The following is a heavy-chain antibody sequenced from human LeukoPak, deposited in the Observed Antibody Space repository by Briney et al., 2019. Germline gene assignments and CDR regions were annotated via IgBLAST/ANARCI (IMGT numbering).Heavy chain of an antibody. J-gene: IGHJ4*02. CDR2: IIPILGIA. V-gene: IGHV1-69*04. CDR1: GGTFSSYA. CDR3: ARDPAPGRIVVVPAAMGV. D-gene: IGHD2-2*01. Sequence: GASVKVSCKASGGTFSSYAISWVRQAPGQGLEWMGRIIPILGIANYAQKFQGRVTITADTSTSTAYMELRSLRSDDTAVYYCARDPAPGRIVVVPAAMGVWGQGTLVTVSS.